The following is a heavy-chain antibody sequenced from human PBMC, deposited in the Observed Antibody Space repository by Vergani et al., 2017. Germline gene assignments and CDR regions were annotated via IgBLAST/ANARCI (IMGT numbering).Heavy chain of an antibody. CDR3: ASRGGTAYYYWMDV. CDR2: INPNSGGR. Sequence: QVQLVQSGAEVKKPGASVKVSCKASGYTFTGYYMHWVRQAPGQGLEWMGWINPNSGGRNYAQKFQGRVTMTRDTSISTANMELSRLRSDDSAVYYCASRGGTAYYYWMDVGGQGTTVTVSS. V-gene: IGHV1-2*02. CDR1: GYTFTGYY. D-gene: IGHD5-12*01. J-gene: IGHJ6*02.